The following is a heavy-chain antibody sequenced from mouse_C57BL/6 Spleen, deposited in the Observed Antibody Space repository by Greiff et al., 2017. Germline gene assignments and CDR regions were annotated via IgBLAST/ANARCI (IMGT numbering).Heavy chain of an antibody. V-gene: IGHV1-9*01. J-gene: IGHJ3*01. D-gene: IGHD1-1*01. CDR2: ILTGSGST. Sequence: VQLQQSGADLMKPGASVKLSCTATGYTFTGYWIAWVNQRPGHGLEWIGEILTGSGSTNYNEKLKGKATFTRDTSSNTAYLQLSSLTTEDSAIYSCARQCYGSSSPWFAYWGQGTLVTVSA. CDR3: ARQCYGSSSPWFAY. CDR1: GYTFTGYW.